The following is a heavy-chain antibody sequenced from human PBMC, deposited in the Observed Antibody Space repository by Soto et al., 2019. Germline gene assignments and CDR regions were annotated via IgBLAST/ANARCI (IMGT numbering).Heavy chain of an antibody. V-gene: IGHV4-34*01. CDR3: ARARGITMVRGVIDY. J-gene: IGHJ4*02. Sequence: QVQLQQWGAGLLKPSETLSLTCAVYGGSFSGYYWSWIRQPPGKGLVWIGEINHSGSTNYHPSLNSLVSISGDPSKNRFALKLSSQTAAETSVYYCARARGITMVRGVIDYWGQGTLVTVSS. CDR2: INHSGST. CDR1: GGSFSGYY. D-gene: IGHD3-10*01.